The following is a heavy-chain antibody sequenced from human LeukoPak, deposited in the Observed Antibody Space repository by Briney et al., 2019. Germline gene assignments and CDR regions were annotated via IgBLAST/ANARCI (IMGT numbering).Heavy chain of an antibody. Sequence: GGSLRLSCAASGFTFSSYWMSWVRQAPGKGLEWVANIKQDGSEKYYVDSVKGRFTISRDNAKNSLYLQMNSLRAEDTAVYYCARVGARITMVRGVIINPIGFDYWGQGTLVTVSS. V-gene: IGHV3-7*01. CDR2: IKQDGSEK. J-gene: IGHJ4*02. CDR1: GFTFSSYW. D-gene: IGHD3-10*01. CDR3: ARVGARITMVRGVIINPIGFDY.